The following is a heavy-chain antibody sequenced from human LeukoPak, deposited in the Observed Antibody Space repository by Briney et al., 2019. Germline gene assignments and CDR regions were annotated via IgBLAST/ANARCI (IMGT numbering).Heavy chain of an antibody. V-gene: IGHV4-59*01. CDR2: IYYSGST. Sequence: PSETLSLTCTVSGGSISSYYWSWIRQPPGKGLEWIGYIYYSGSTNYNPSLKSRVTISVDTSKNQFSLKLSSETAADTAVYYCARETVVVVAATPGAFDIWGQGTMVTVSS. CDR1: GGSISSYY. CDR3: ARETVVVVAATPGAFDI. D-gene: IGHD2-15*01. J-gene: IGHJ3*02.